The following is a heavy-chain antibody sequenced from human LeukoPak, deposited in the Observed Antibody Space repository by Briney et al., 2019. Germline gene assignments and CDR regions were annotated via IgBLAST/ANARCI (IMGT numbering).Heavy chain of an antibody. V-gene: IGHV1-69*13. J-gene: IGHJ4*02. Sequence: SVKVSSKASGGTFSSYAISWVRQAPGQGLEWLGGIIPIFGTANYAQKFQGRVTITADESTSTAYMELSSLRSEDTAVYYCASSTGVVVPAAILAWGQGTLVTVSS. CDR3: ASSTGVVVPAAILA. CDR1: GGTFSSYA. D-gene: IGHD2-2*02. CDR2: IIPIFGTA.